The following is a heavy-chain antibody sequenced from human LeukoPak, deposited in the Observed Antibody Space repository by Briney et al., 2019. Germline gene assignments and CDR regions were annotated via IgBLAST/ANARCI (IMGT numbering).Heavy chain of an antibody. CDR2: INHSGST. J-gene: IGHJ6*03. D-gene: IGHD3-3*01. CDR1: GGSFSGYY. Sequence: SETLSLTCAVYGGSFSGYYWSWIRQPPGKGLEWIGEINHSGSTNYNPSLKSRVTISVDTSKNQLSLKLSSVTAADTAVYYCARGPPVGDFWSGYYYYYYYMDVWGKGTTVTVSS. V-gene: IGHV4-34*01. CDR3: ARGPPVGDFWSGYYYYYYYMDV.